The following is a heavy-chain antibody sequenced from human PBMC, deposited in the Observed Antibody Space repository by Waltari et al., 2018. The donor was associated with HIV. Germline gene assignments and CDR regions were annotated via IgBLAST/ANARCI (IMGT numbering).Heavy chain of an antibody. CDR2: IYHSGST. CDR3: ARVYGYSGSYPGAPDDY. Sequence: QVQLQESGPGLVKPSETLSLTCAVSGYSISSGYYWGWNRQPPGKGLEWIGSIYHSGSTYYNPSLKSRVTISVDTSKNQFSLKLSSVTAADTAVYYCARVYGYSGSYPGAPDDYWGQGTLVTVSS. V-gene: IGHV4-38-2*01. J-gene: IGHJ4*02. D-gene: IGHD1-26*01. CDR1: GYSISSGYY.